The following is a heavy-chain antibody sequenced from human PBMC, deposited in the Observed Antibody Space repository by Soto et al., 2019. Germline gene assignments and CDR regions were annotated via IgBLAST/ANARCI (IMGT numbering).Heavy chain of an antibody. CDR2: ISSSGSTI. Sequence: QVQLVESWGGWVKPGGSLRLSCAASGFTFSDYYMSWIRQAPGKGLECVSYISSSGSTIYYADSVKGRFTISRDNAKNSLYLQMNRLSAEDTAVYYCARVTNSYPDAFDIWGQGTMVTVSS. D-gene: IGHD2-21*01. V-gene: IGHV3-11*01. CDR1: GFTFSDYY. J-gene: IGHJ3*02. CDR3: ARVTNSYPDAFDI.